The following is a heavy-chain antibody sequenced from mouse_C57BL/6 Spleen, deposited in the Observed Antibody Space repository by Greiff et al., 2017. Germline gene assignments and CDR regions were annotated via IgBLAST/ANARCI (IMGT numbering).Heavy chain of an antibody. CDR3: ARTGTTVVAKYYSMDY. CDR1: GYSFTDYN. Sequence: VQLKESGPELVKPGASVKISCKASGYSFTDYNMNWVKQSNGKSLEWIGVINPNYGTTSYNQKFKGKAKLTVDQSSSTAYMQLNSLTSEDSAVYYSARTGTTVVAKYYSMDYWGQGTSVTVSS. D-gene: IGHD1-1*01. V-gene: IGHV1-39*01. J-gene: IGHJ4*01. CDR2: INPNYGTT.